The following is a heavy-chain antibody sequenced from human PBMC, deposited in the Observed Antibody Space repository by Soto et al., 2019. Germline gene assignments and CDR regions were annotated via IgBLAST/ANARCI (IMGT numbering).Heavy chain of an antibody. CDR1: RFSFSTYA. J-gene: IGHJ3*02. CDR2: ISYDGGNE. V-gene: IGHV3-30-3*01. Sequence: QVQLVESGGGVVQPGRSLRLSCAASRFSFSTYAIHWVRQAPGKGLEWVAGISYDGGNEYYADSVKGRFTISRDNSKSTLYLKMNSLGPDDTAVYYCARDRSGSYEIDDPLDIWGRGTMVTVSS. D-gene: IGHD1-26*01. CDR3: ARDRSGSYEIDDPLDI.